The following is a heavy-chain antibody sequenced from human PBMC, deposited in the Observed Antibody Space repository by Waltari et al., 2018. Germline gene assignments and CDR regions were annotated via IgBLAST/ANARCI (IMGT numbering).Heavy chain of an antibody. Sequence: EVQLVESGGGLVKPGGSLRLSCAASGSGFSSSFMHWVRQAPGKGLGWVSSISSSGDSLYYGDSVRGRVTISRDNAKNSVSLHMNSLRAEDTAVYYCARANGVIVGATGDFDYWGQGTLVTVSS. CDR3: ARANGVIVGATGDFDY. D-gene: IGHD1-26*01. CDR1: GSGFSSSF. V-gene: IGHV3-21*01. J-gene: IGHJ4*02. CDR2: ISSSGDSL.